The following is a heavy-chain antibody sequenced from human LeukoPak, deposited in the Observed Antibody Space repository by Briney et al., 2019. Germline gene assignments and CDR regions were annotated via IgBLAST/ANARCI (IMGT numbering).Heavy chain of an antibody. CDR2: IIPIFATT. J-gene: IGHJ6*03. D-gene: IGHD5-24*01. CDR3: ARGGWVQQKYYMDV. V-gene: IGHV1-69*05. CDR1: GGTFNGYA. Sequence: SVKVSCKASGGTFNGYAISWVRQAPGQGLEWMGGIIPIFATTNHAQKFQGRVTITTDESRTTAYMELSSLRSEDTAVYYCARGGWVQQKYYMDVWGKGTTVTVSS.